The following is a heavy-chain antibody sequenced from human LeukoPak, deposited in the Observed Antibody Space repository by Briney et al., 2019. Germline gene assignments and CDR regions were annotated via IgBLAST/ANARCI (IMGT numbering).Heavy chain of an antibody. CDR1: GGTFSSYA. J-gene: IGHJ5*02. Sequence: SVKVSCKASGGTFSSYAISWVRQAPGQGLEWMGGIIPTFGTANYAQKFQGRVTITADESTSTAYMELSSLRSEDTAVYYCARAPFAKYGDYWFDPWGQGTLVTVSS. V-gene: IGHV1-69*13. CDR3: ARAPFAKYGDYWFDP. D-gene: IGHD4-17*01. CDR2: IIPTFGTA.